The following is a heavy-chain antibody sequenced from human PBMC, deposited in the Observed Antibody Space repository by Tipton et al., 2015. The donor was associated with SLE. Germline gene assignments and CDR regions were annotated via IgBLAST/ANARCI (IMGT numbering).Heavy chain of an antibody. CDR3: AKESRYGGEDYFDY. CDR1: GFTFSNYA. D-gene: IGHD4-23*01. J-gene: IGHJ4*02. CDR2: ISGGGGAK. Sequence: SLRLSCAASGFTFSNYAMSWVRQAPGKGLEWVASISGGGGAKNYADSVKGRSTIFRDNTDNTLFLQMNSLRVEDTAVYYCAKESRYGGEDYFDYWGQGTLVSVSS. V-gene: IGHV3-23*01.